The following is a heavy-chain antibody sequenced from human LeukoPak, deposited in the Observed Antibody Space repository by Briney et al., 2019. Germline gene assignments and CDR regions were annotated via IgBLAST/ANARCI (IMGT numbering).Heavy chain of an antibody. V-gene: IGHV3-23*01. D-gene: IGHD6-19*01. CDR2: ISGSGGST. Sequence: GGSLRLSCAASGFTFSSYAMSWVRQAPGKGLEWVSAISGSGGSTYYADSMKGRFTISRDNSKNTLYLQMNSLRAEDTAVYYCAKDLTTGSGQLHAFDIWGQGTMVTVSS. CDR3: AKDLTTGSGQLHAFDI. CDR1: GFTFSSYA. J-gene: IGHJ3*02.